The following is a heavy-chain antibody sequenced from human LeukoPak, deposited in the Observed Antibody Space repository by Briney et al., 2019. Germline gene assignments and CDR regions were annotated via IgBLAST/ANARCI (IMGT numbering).Heavy chain of an antibody. J-gene: IGHJ4*02. V-gene: IGHV3-49*03. D-gene: IGHD1-26*01. CDR3: ARSPTNTRPWGAGGY. CDR2: IRSKAYGGTT. Sequence: GGSLRLSCTASGFTFGDYAMSWFRQAPGKGLEWVGFIRSKAYGGTTEYAASVKGRFTISRDDSKSIAYLQMNSLRAEDTAVYYCARSPTNTRPWGAGGYWGQGTMVTVSS. CDR1: GFTFGDYA.